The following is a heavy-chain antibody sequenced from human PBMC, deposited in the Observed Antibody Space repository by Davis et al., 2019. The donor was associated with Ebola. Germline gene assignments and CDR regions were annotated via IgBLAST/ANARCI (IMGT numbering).Heavy chain of an antibody. CDR1: GGTFSSYA. V-gene: IGHV1-69*06. Sequence: AASVKVSCKASGGTFSSYAISWVRQAPGQGLEWMGGIIPIFGTANYAQKFQGRVTTTADKSTSTAYMELSSLRSEDTAVYYCAGGDYIWGSYRHHNYWGQGTLVTVSS. CDR3: AGGDYIWGSYRHHNY. D-gene: IGHD3-16*02. J-gene: IGHJ4*02. CDR2: IIPIFGTA.